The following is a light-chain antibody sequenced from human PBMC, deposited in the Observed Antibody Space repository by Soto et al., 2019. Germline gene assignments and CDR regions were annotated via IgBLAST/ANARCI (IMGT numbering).Light chain of an antibody. CDR2: DAS. J-gene: IGKJ1*01. Sequence: ENVLTQSPVSLSLSPGERATLSCRASQSVSNYLAWFQQKPGQAPRLVISDASNRAFGIPARFSGSGSGTDFTLTISSLEPEDFAVYFCQQRSDCPWTFGQGTKVEVK. V-gene: IGKV3-11*01. CDR1: QSVSNY. CDR3: QQRSDCPWT.